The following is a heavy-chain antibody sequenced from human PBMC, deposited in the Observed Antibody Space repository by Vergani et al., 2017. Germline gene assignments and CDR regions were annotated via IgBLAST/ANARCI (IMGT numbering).Heavy chain of an antibody. J-gene: IGHJ4*02. Sequence: EVQLVQSGAEVKKPGESLKISCKGSGYSFTSYWIGWVRQMPGKGLEWMGIIYPGDSDTRYSPSFQGQVTISADKSISTAYLQWSSLKASDTAMYYCARRKGYYDSSGHSLRYYFDYWGQGTLVTVSS. CDR1: GYSFTSYW. CDR2: IYPGDSDT. V-gene: IGHV5-51*01. D-gene: IGHD3-22*01. CDR3: ARRKGYYDSSGHSLRYYFDY.